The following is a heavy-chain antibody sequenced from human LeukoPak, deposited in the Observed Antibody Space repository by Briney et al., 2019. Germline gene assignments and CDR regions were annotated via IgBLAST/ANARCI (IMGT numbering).Heavy chain of an antibody. CDR2: INTYNGNT. J-gene: IGHJ6*02. CDR1: GYSFTSYG. Sequence: ASVKVSCKASGYSFTSYGISWVRQAPGQGLEWMGWINTYNGNTNYAQTVQGRVTMTTDTATSTAYLELRSLRSDDTGVYYCAREEVGMDVWGQGTTVTVSS. V-gene: IGHV1-18*01. CDR3: AREEVGMDV.